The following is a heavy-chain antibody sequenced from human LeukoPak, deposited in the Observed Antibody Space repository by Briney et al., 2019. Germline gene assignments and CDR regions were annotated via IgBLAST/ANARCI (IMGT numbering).Heavy chain of an antibody. Sequence: GESLRLSCAASGFTFSSYGMHWVRQAPGKGLEWVSYISSSGSTIYYADSVKGRFTISRDNAKNSLYLQMNSLRAEDTAVYYCARDRIQGFYDSSGYYYNYYYYYMDVWGKGTTVTVSS. J-gene: IGHJ6*03. CDR3: ARDRIQGFYDSSGYYYNYYYYYMDV. CDR2: ISSSGSTI. CDR1: GFTFSSYG. D-gene: IGHD3-22*01. V-gene: IGHV3-48*04.